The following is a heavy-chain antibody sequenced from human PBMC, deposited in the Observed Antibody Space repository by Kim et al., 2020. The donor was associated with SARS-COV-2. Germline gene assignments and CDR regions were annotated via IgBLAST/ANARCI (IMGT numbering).Heavy chain of an antibody. CDR3: ATLQWHSSGWYEGLAQGRLKFDP. CDR2: FDPEDGET. CDR1: GYTLTELS. Sequence: ASVKVSCKVSGYTLTELSMHWVRQAPGKGLEWMGGFDPEDGETIYAQKFQGRVTMTEDTSTDTAYMELSSLRSEDTAVYYCATLQWHSSGWYEGLAQGRLKFDPWGQGTLVTVSS. V-gene: IGHV1-24*01. D-gene: IGHD6-19*01. J-gene: IGHJ5*02.